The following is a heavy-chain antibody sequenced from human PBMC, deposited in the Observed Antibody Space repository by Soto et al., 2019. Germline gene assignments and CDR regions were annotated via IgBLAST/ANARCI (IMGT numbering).Heavy chain of an antibody. J-gene: IGHJ6*02. CDR1: GGSISSSSYY. D-gene: IGHD4-4*01. Sequence: PSETLSLTCTVSGGSISSSSYYWGWIRQPPGKGLEWIGSIYYSGSTYYNPSLKSRVTISVDTSKNQFSLKLSSVTAADTAVYYCAKLTTFYGMDVWGQRTTVTVSS. CDR2: IYYSGST. CDR3: AKLTTFYGMDV. V-gene: IGHV4-39*01.